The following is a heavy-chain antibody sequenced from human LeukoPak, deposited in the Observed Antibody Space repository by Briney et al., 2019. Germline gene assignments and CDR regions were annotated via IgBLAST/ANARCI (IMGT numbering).Heavy chain of an antibody. CDR3: ARADYYGSSAYPY. J-gene: IGHJ4*02. D-gene: IGHD3-22*01. CDR2: IYYSGTI. Sequence: PSQTLSLTCTVSGGSISSGNYYWSWIRQHPGKGLEWIGYIYYSGTIFYNPSLKSRVTISIDTSKNQFSLKLTSVTAADTAVYYCARADYYGSSAYPYWGQGTLVTVSS. V-gene: IGHV4-31*03. CDR1: GGSISSGNYY.